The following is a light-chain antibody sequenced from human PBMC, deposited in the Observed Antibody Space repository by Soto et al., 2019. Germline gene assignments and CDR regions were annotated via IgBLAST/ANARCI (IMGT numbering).Light chain of an antibody. CDR1: QSISSY. J-gene: IGKJ1*01. Sequence: DIEMTQSPASLSASVGDRVTISCRASQSISSYLTWYQQKPGKAPKLLIYAASSLQSGVPSRFSGSGSGTDVTLTISSLQPEDFAAYYCQQSYSTLWTFGQGTKVEIK. CDR2: AAS. CDR3: QQSYSTLWT. V-gene: IGKV1-39*01.